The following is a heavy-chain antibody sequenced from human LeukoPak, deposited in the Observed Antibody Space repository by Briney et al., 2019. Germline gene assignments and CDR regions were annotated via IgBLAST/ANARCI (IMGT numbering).Heavy chain of an antibody. CDR1: GGSISSSSYY. CDR2: IYYSGST. D-gene: IGHD2-15*01. V-gene: IGHV4-39*01. Sequence: SETLSLTCTVSGGSISSSSYYWGWIRQPPGKGLEWIGSIYYSGSTYYNPSLKSRVTISVDTSKNQFSLTLSSVTAADTAVYYRASEAPGVVVPAALGYCSGGSCYYFDYWGQGTLVTVSS. J-gene: IGHJ4*02. CDR3: ASEAPGVVVPAALGYCSGGSCYYFDY.